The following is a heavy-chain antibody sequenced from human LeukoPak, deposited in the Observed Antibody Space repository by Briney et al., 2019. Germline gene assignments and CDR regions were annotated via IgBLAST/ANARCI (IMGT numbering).Heavy chain of an antibody. J-gene: IGHJ6*03. CDR2: IYYSGST. CDR1: GGSISSYY. Sequence: SETLSLTCTVSGGSISSYYWSWIRQPPGKGLEWIGYIYYSGSTNYNPSLKSRVTISVDTSKNQFSLKLSSVIAADTAVYYCARTTEGYCSSASCFGFSYSYYMDVWGKGTTVTVSS. V-gene: IGHV4-59*01. CDR3: ARTTEGYCSSASCFGFSYSYYMDV. D-gene: IGHD2-2*01.